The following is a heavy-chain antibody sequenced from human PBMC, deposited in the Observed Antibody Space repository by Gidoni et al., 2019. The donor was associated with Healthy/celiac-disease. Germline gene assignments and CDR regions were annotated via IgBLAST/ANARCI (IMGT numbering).Heavy chain of an antibody. CDR2: IRSKANSYAT. Sequence: EVPLVASGGGLVSPGGSLKLYCAASGFPFSGYAMHWVRKASGKGLEWVGRIRSKANSYATAYAASVKGRFTISRDDSKNTAYLQMNSLKTEDTAVYYCTSDLGGFGDYWGQGTLVTVSS. CDR1: GFPFSGYA. D-gene: IGHD3-3*01. J-gene: IGHJ4*02. V-gene: IGHV3-73*01. CDR3: TSDLGGFGDY.